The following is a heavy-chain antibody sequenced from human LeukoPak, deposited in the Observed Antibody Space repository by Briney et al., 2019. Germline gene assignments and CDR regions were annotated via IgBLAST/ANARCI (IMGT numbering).Heavy chain of an antibody. J-gene: IGHJ4*02. D-gene: IGHD6-6*01. CDR1: RFTFSSYN. CDR3: AREYSSSSGSVSDY. CDR2: ISSSSSTI. V-gene: IGHV3-48*02. Sequence: PGGSLRLSCAASRFTFSSYNMNWVRQAPGKGLEWVSYISSSSSTIYYADSAKGRFTISRDNAKNSLYLQMNSLRDEDTAVYYCAREYSSSSGSVSDYWGQGTLVTVSS.